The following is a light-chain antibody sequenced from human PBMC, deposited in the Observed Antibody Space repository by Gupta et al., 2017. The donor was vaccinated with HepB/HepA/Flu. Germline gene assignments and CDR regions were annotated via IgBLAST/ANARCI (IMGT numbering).Light chain of an antibody. J-gene: IGKJ1*01. CDR3: QQHYSSPWT. Sequence: IHITHSSSSLSASVGDRVTITCRASQNIYPYLNWYQQKPGKAPKLLIYAASNLQSGVPSRFSGSGSGTDFALTISSLQHEDFATYSCQQHYSSPWTFGQGTKVEVK. V-gene: IGKV1-39*01. CDR2: AAS. CDR1: QNIYPY.